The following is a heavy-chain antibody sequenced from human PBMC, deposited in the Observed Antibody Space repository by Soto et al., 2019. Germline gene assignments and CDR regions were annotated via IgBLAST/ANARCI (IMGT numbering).Heavy chain of an antibody. J-gene: IGHJ6*03. CDR1: GYTFTSYD. CDR2: MNPNSGNT. D-gene: IGHD6-19*01. Sequence: ASVKVSCKASGYTFTSYDINWVRQATGQGLEWMGWMNPNSGNTGYAQKFQGRVTMTRNTSISTAYMELSSLRSEDTAVYYCARGPVAGIYYYYYMDVRGKGTTVTVSS. V-gene: IGHV1-8*01. CDR3: ARGPVAGIYYYYYMDV.